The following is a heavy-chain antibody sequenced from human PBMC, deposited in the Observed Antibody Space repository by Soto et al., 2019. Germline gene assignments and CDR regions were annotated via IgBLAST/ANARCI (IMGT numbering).Heavy chain of an antibody. CDR3: ARDLITMVRGVKDYYYGMDV. Sequence: QVQLVQSGAEVKKPGASVKVSCKASGYTFTSYGISWVRQAPGQGLEWMGWISAYNGNTNYAQKLQGRVTMTTDTSTSTAYMELRSLRSDDTAVYYCARDLITMVRGVKDYYYGMDVWGQGTTVTVSS. V-gene: IGHV1-18*01. J-gene: IGHJ6*02. D-gene: IGHD3-10*01. CDR2: ISAYNGNT. CDR1: GYTFTSYG.